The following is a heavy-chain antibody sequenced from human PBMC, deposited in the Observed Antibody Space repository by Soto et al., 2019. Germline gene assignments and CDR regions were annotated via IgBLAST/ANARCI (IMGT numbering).Heavy chain of an antibody. CDR1: GYPFPSFE. J-gene: IGHJ4*02. V-gene: IGHV1-3*01. Sequence: RASVKVSCKTSGYPFPSFEVHWILQAPGQRPEWMGGISNAGSGNTKYSQKFQGRLTITGDKRATTVYMALSSLTSEDTATYYCARESNHYQDFFQNWGQGTQVTVSS. CDR2: ISNAGSGNT. CDR3: ARESNHYQDFFQN. D-gene: IGHD2-2*01.